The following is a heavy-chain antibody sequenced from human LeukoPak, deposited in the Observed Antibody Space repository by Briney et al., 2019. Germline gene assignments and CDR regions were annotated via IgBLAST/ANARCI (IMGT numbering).Heavy chain of an antibody. J-gene: IGHJ4*02. CDR1: GGSISSSSYY. CDR3: ARNRDGYNSFDY. Sequence: SETLSLTCTVSGGSISSSSYYWGWIRQPPGKGLELIGSIYYSGSTYYNPSLKSRVTISVDTSKNHFSLKLSSVTAADTAVYYCARNRDGYNSFDYWGQGTLVTVSS. V-gene: IGHV4-39*07. CDR2: IYYSGST. D-gene: IGHD5-24*01.